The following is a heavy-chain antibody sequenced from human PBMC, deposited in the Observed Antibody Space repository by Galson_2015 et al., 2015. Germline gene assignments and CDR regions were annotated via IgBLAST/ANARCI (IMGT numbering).Heavy chain of an antibody. CDR2: IERKEGT. Sequence: ETLSLTCAVSGYSIINGHWWSWVRQSPGKGLEWIGEIERKEGTTYNTSLGGRATISLDTSKNHLSLRLTSVTAADTALYYCARNGDYALDSWGQGTLVTVSS. V-gene: IGHV4-4*02. J-gene: IGHJ4*02. D-gene: IGHD4-17*01. CDR3: ARNGDYALDS. CDR1: GYSIINGHW.